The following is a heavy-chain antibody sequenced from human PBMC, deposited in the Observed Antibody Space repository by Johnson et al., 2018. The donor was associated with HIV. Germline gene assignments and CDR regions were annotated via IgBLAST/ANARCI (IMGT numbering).Heavy chain of an antibody. CDR1: GFTFDDYG. V-gene: IGHV3-20*04. CDR3: ARSGNRQWLVRGAFDI. J-gene: IGHJ3*02. D-gene: IGHD6-19*01. CDR2: INWNGDSP. Sequence: VQLVESGGGVVRPGGSLRLSCAASGFTFDDYGMSWVRQAPGKGLEWISGINWNGDSPGYADSVKGRFTISRDNAKNSLYLQMNSLRAEDTAVYYCARSGNRQWLVRGAFDIWGQGTMVTVSS.